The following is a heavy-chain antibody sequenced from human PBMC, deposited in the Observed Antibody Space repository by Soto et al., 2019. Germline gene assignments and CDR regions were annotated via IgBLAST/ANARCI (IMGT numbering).Heavy chain of an antibody. D-gene: IGHD3-3*01. Sequence: QVELVQSGIEVKNPGSSVKVSCKASGDTFSNYAINWVRQAPGQGLEWMGGIIPFYDKPNYAENFLGRVTISADKFTAPAYLEVSSLRSEDTAVYFCARGYREWFFYAMDVWGRGTPVIVSS. CDR1: GDTFSNYA. J-gene: IGHJ6*02. CDR2: IIPFYDKP. V-gene: IGHV1-69*06. CDR3: ARGYREWFFYAMDV.